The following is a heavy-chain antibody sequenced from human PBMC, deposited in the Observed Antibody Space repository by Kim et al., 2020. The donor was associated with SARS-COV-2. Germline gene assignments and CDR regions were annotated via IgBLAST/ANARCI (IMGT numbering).Heavy chain of an antibody. D-gene: IGHD3-10*01. CDR2: IYTSGST. V-gene: IGHV4-61*02. Sequence: SETLSLTCTVSGGSISSGSYYWSWIRQPAGKGLEWIGRIYTSGSTNYNPSLKSRVTISVDTSKNQFSLKLSSVTAADTAVYYCARDGGYGSGSYYSYWGQGTLVTVSS. CDR1: GGSISSGSYY. J-gene: IGHJ4*02. CDR3: ARDGGYGSGSYYSY.